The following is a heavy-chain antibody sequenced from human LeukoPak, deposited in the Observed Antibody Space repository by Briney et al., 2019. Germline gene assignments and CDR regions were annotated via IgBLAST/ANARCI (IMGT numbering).Heavy chain of an antibody. CDR3: AKMPRGSSLFDY. CDR2: ISYDGSNK. Sequence: PGGSLRLSCAASGFTFSSYAMSWVRQAPGKGLEWVAVISYDGSNKYYADSVKGRFTISRDNSKNTLYLQMNSLRAEDTAVYYCAKMPRGSSLFDYWGQGTLVTVSS. V-gene: IGHV3-30*18. CDR1: GFTFSSYA. J-gene: IGHJ4*02. D-gene: IGHD1-26*01.